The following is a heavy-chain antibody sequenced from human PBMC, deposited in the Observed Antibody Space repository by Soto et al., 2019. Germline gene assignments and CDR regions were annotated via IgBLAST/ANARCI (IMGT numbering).Heavy chain of an antibody. D-gene: IGHD3-16*01. CDR2: MNPNSGNT. V-gene: IGHV1-8*01. CDR3: ARAPFKGGNYCYYGMDV. CDR1: GYTFTSYD. J-gene: IGHJ6*01. Sequence: ATVKVSCKASGYTFTSYDINWVRQATGQGLEWMGWMNPNSGNTGYAQKFQGRVTMTRNTSISTAYMELSSLRSEDTAVYYRARAPFKGGNYCYYGMDVWGQGTTVTVSS.